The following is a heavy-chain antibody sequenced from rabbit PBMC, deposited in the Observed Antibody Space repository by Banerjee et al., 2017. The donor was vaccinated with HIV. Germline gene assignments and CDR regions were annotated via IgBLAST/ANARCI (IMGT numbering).Heavy chain of an antibody. J-gene: IGHJ3*01. V-gene: IGHV1S45*01. Sequence: QEQLEESGGDLVKPGASLTLTCTASGFSFSDNHMYWVRQAPGKGLEWIAYIDPDYGSAGFASWAIGRFTVSKTSSTTVTLQMTSLTAADTATYFCARDADYVGNGDPDLWGQGTLVTVS. D-gene: IGHD4-2*01. CDR2: IDPDYGSA. CDR3: ARDADYVGNGDPDL. CDR1: GFSFSDNH.